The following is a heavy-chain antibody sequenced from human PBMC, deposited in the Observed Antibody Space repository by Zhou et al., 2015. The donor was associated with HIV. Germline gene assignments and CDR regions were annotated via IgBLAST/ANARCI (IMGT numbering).Heavy chain of an antibody. Sequence: QDQFVQSGPAVKKPGASVKVSCKASGYTFTSSGISWVRQAPGQGLEWMGWIAAYNGNTHHAQKLQGRVTLTTDTSTSTAYMELGSLRSDDTAVYYCARSGGAYGMDVWGQGTTVTVSS. D-gene: IGHD2-21*01. V-gene: IGHV1-18*01. J-gene: IGHJ6*02. CDR1: GYTFTSSG. CDR2: IAAYNGNT. CDR3: ARSGGAYGMDV.